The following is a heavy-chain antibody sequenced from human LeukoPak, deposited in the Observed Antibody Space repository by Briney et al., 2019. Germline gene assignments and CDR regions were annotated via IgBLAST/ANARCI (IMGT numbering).Heavy chain of an antibody. CDR3: ARRGDDYKFDY. V-gene: IGHV5-51*01. CDR1: GNTFTSYW. Sequence: GESLKISCQGSGNTFTSYWINWVRQMPGKGLEWMGIIYPGDSDTRYSPSLQGQATISADKSITTAYLQWSSLKASDTGIYYCARRGDDYKFDYWGQGTLVTVSS. CDR2: IYPGDSDT. D-gene: IGHD5-24*01. J-gene: IGHJ4*02.